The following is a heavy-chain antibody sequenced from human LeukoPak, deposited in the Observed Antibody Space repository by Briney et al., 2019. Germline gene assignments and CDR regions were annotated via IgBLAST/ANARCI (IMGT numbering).Heavy chain of an antibody. V-gene: IGHV1-8*01. CDR2: VNPNSGDT. CDR1: GYSFNIYE. CDR3: SRGPRFDP. J-gene: IGHJ5*02. Sequence: ASVKVSCKTSGYSFNIYEINWVRQATGQGLEWMGWVNPNSGDTDYAQKFQGRLTMTKNTSISTAYMELSGLRLEDTAVYYCSRGPRFDPWGQGTQVTVSS.